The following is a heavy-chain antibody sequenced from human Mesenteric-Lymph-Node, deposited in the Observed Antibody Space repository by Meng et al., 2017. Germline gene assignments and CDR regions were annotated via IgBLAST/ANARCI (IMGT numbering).Heavy chain of an antibody. CDR1: GAPVSSCPHY. J-gene: IGHJ4*02. V-gene: IGHV4-61*01. Sequence: GQLQASGPGLVRASETLAVIFTVAGAPVSSCPHYWSWIRQAPGKGLEWIGYIYYSGNTNYSPSLKSRLTISLDTSKNQFSLRLTSVTAADTAVYYCARTAYDDNGFYSPSVDSWGQGTLVTVSS. CDR2: IYYSGNT. D-gene: IGHD3-3*01. CDR3: ARTAYDDNGFYSPSVDS.